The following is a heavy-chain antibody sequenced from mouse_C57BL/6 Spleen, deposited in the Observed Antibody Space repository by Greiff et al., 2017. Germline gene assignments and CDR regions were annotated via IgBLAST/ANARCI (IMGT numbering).Heavy chain of an antibody. CDR1: GYTFTSYW. D-gene: IGHD1-1*01. Sequence: VQLQQPGAELVQPGASVKMSCKASGYTFTSYWITWVKQRPGQGLEWIGDIYPGSGSTTYNVKFKSKATRTADTSASTAYMQHSSLTSEDSAVYYCARSVPTTAVAGSLDDWGQGTTLTVAS. CDR3: ARSVPTTAVAGSLDD. V-gene: IGHV1-55*01. J-gene: IGHJ2*01. CDR2: IYPGSGST.